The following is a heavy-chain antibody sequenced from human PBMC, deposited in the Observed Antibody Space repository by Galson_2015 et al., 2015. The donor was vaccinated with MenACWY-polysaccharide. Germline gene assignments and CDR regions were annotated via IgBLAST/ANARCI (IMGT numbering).Heavy chain of an antibody. V-gene: IGHV3-33*01. CDR2: IWYDGSNK. Sequence: SLRLSCAASGFTFSSYGMHWVRQAPGKRLEWVAVIWYDGSNKYYADSVKGRFTISRDNSMDTLYLQMYSLRAEDTAVYYCARGFTTEYCTSTSCYQYWFDPWGQGTLVTVSS. CDR1: GFTFSSYG. D-gene: IGHD2-2*01. CDR3: ARGFTTEYCTSTSCYQYWFDP. J-gene: IGHJ5*02.